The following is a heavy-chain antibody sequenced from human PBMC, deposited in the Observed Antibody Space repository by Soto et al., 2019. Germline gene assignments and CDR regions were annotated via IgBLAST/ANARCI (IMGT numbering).Heavy chain of an antibody. CDR1: GFTFSSYS. D-gene: IGHD2-15*01. CDR3: AREALLNWFDP. Sequence: EVQLVESGGGLVQPGGSLRLSCAASGFTFSSYSMNWVRLAPGKGLEWVSYISSSSSTIYYADSVKGRFTISRDNAKNSLDLQMNSLRAEDTAVYYCAREALLNWFDPWGQGTLVTVSS. CDR2: ISSSSSTI. J-gene: IGHJ5*02. V-gene: IGHV3-48*01.